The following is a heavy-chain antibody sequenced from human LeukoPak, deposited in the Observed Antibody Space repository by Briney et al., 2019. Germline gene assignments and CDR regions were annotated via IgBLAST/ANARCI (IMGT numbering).Heavy chain of an antibody. J-gene: IGHJ4*02. Sequence: PSETLSLTCTVSGGSISSSSYYWGWIRQPPGKGLEWIGSIYYSGSTYYNPSLKSRVTISVDTSKNQFSLKLSSVTAADTAVYYCARQDVVVVAANPDVFDYWGQGTLVTVSS. V-gene: IGHV4-39*01. CDR1: GGSISSSSYY. CDR2: IYYSGST. CDR3: ARQDVVVVAANPDVFDY. D-gene: IGHD2-15*01.